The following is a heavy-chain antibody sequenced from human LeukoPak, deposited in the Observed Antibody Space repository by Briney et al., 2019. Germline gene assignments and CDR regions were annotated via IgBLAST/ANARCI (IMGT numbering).Heavy chain of an antibody. CDR1: GFTFSSYS. J-gene: IGHJ4*02. Sequence: GGSLRLSCAASGFTFSSYSMNWVRQAPGKGLEWVAFISYDGGTKDYTDSVKGRFTISRDNSKNTLFLQMNSLRAEDTGVYYCARDPSGSGSDWPNWGFDYWGQGTLVTVSS. V-gene: IGHV3-30*03. CDR3: ARDPSGSGSDWPNWGFDY. D-gene: IGHD1-26*01. CDR2: ISYDGGTK.